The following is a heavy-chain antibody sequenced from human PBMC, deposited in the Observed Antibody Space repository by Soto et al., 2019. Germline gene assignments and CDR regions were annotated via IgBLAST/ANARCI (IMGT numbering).Heavy chain of an antibody. CDR1: GDTFSSYA. V-gene: IGHV1-69*01. D-gene: IGHD6-19*01. CDR3: ARRHVLNSVWYGGLDY. CDR2: IIPIFGTA. J-gene: IGHJ4*02. Sequence: QVQLVQSGAEVKKPGSSVKVSCKASGDTFSSYAISWVRQAPGQGLEWMGGIIPIFGTANYAQKFQGRVTITADESTSPAYMELSSLRSEDTAVYYCARRHVLNSVWYGGLDYWVQGPLVTVSS.